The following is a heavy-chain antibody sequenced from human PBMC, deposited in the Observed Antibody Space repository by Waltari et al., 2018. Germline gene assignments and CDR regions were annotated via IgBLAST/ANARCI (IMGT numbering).Heavy chain of an antibody. J-gene: IGHJ4*02. Sequence: QVQLVQSGAEVKKPGSSVKVSCKASGGPFSSYAISWVRQAPGQGLEWMGRIIPILGIANYAQKFQGRVTITADKSTSTAYMELSSLRSEDTAVYYCARDRGNYYDSSGCFDYWGQGTLVTVSS. CDR2: IIPILGIA. V-gene: IGHV1-69*04. CDR3: ARDRGNYYDSSGCFDY. D-gene: IGHD3-22*01. CDR1: GGPFSSYA.